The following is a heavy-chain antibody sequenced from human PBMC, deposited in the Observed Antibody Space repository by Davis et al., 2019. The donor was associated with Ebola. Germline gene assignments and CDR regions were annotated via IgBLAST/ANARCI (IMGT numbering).Heavy chain of an antibody. V-gene: IGHV4-34*01. CDR2: INHSGST. Sequence: SETLSLTCAVYGGSFSGYYWSWIRQPPGKGLEWIGEINHSGSTYYNPSLKSRVTISVDTSKNQFSLKLSSVTAADTAVYYCARHIGVVVAATVGWFDPWGQGTLVTVSS. CDR3: ARHIGVVVAATVGWFDP. J-gene: IGHJ5*02. D-gene: IGHD2-15*01. CDR1: GGSFSGYY.